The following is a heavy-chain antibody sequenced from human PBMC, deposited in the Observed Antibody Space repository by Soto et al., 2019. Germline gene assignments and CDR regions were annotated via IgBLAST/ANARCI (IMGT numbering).Heavy chain of an antibody. V-gene: IGHV3-30*09. CDR3: ARRAWDSYYAIDV. D-gene: IGHD3-22*01. Sequence: VQLVESGGGEVQPGRSLRLSCAASGFTYTDFALHWVRQAPGKGLEWVAIISYEGSDKYYADSVKGRFAISRDNPKNTLYLEVDSLRPEDTAVYFCARRAWDSYYAIDVWGQGTTVTVFS. CDR2: ISYEGSDK. J-gene: IGHJ6*02. CDR1: GFTYTDFA.